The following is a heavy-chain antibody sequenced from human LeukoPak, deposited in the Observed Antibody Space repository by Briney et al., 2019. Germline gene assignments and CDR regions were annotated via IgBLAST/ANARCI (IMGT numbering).Heavy chain of an antibody. D-gene: IGHD3-10*01. CDR2: IKEDGTVK. CDR3: AASITMFDY. V-gene: IGHV3-7*02. CDR1: GFTFSSYW. J-gene: IGHJ4*02. Sequence: AGGSLRLSCAASGFTFSSYWMSWVRQAPGKGLEWVANIKEDGTVKYYVESVKGRFTISRDNAKNSLYLQMNSLRAEDTAVYYCAASITMFDYWGQGTLVTVSS.